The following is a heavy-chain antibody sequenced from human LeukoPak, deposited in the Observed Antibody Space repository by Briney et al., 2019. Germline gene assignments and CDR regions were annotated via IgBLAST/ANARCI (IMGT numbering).Heavy chain of an antibody. J-gene: IGHJ6*03. CDR2: ISYDGSNK. Sequence: GGSLRLSCAASGFTFSSYAMHWVRQAPGKGLEWVALISYDGSNKYYADSVKRRFTISRDNSKNTLYLQMNSLRAEDTAVYYCAKEGCSSTSCYYYYYYYMDVWGKGTTVTISS. CDR3: AKEGCSSTSCYYYYYYYMDV. V-gene: IGHV3-30*04. D-gene: IGHD2-2*01. CDR1: GFTFSSYA.